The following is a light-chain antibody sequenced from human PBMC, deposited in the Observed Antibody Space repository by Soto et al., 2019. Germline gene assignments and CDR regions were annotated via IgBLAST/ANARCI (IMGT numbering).Light chain of an antibody. V-gene: IGKV3D-15*01. Sequence: EIVMTHSPATLSVYPGERATLSCRASQTVNSNLAWYQKKPGHAPRLLIYGASTRAPGIPARFSGSGSGTDFTLTISSLQSEDFAVYYCQQYNNWPPLTFGGGTKVEIK. J-gene: IGKJ4*01. CDR1: QTVNSN. CDR3: QQYNNWPPLT. CDR2: GAS.